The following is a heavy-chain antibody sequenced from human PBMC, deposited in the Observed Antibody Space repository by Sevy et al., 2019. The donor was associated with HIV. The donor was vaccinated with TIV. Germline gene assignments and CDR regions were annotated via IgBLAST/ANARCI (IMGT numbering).Heavy chain of an antibody. V-gene: IGHV3-15*07. J-gene: IGHJ4*02. Sequence: GGSLRLSCTASGSDFPNAWMNWIRQVPGKGLEWVGHIKSITDGGAADYAAPVKGRFTISRHDSKNTLYLQMNSLKAEDTAVYYCSTDDLISYWGRGTLVTVSS. D-gene: IGHD3-3*02. CDR1: GSDFPNAW. CDR2: IKSITDGGAA. CDR3: STDDLISY.